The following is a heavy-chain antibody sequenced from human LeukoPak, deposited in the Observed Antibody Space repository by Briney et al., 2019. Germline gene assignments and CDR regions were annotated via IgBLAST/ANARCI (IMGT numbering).Heavy chain of an antibody. CDR2: ISTSSSYI. Sequence: PGGSLRLSCAAYGFTFSSYSMNWVRQAPGKGLEWVSFISTSSSYIYYADSVKGRFTISRDNSKNTLYLQMNSLRAEDTAVYYCARDNAGGNDAFDIWGQGTMVTVSS. J-gene: IGHJ3*02. CDR3: ARDNAGGNDAFDI. CDR1: GFTFSSYS. D-gene: IGHD4-23*01. V-gene: IGHV3-21*01.